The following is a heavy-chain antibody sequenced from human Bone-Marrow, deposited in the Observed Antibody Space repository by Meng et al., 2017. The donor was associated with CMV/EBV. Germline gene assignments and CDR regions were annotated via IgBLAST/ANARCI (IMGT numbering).Heavy chain of an antibody. D-gene: IGHD3-10*01. CDR1: GFTFSDYY. J-gene: IGHJ4*02. CDR3: AKDFASKGWFGERDY. CDR2: IRYDGSNK. Sequence: GESLKISCAASGFTFSDYYMNWVRQAPGKGLEWVAFIRYDGSNKYYADSVKGRFTISRDNSKNTLYLQMNSLRAEDTAVYYCAKDFASKGWFGERDYWGQGTLVTVSS. V-gene: IGHV3-30*02.